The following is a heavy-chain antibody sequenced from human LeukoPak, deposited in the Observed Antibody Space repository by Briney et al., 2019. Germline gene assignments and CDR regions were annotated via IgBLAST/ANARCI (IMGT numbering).Heavy chain of an antibody. Sequence: GGSLRLSCAASGFTFSSYGMSWVRQAPGKGLEWVSAISGSGGTTYYADSVKGRFTISRDNSKNTLYLQMNSLRAEDTAIYYCAKGRYYYYYMGVWGKGTTVTISS. V-gene: IGHV3-23*01. J-gene: IGHJ6*03. CDR3: AKGRYYYYYMGV. CDR2: ISGSGGTT. CDR1: GFTFSSYG.